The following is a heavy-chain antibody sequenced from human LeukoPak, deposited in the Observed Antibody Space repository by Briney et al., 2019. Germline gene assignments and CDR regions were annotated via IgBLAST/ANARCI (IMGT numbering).Heavy chain of an antibody. Sequence: GGSLRLSWAASGFTFSNAWMSWVRQAPREGIGWVGRINSKTDDGTTDYAVAVKGRFTISRDDSKNTLYLQMNSLKTEDTALYYCTTETPIWFGELDVWGKGTTVTVSS. CDR3: TTETPIWFGELDV. CDR2: INSKTDDGTT. CDR1: GFTFSNAW. V-gene: IGHV3-15*01. D-gene: IGHD3-10*01. J-gene: IGHJ6*04.